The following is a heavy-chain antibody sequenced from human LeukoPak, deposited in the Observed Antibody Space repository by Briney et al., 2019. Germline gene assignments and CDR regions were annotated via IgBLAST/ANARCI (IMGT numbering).Heavy chain of an antibody. J-gene: IGHJ4*02. D-gene: IGHD2-15*01. CDR3: ATGGIYCSGGSCYRDYFDY. CDR1: GYTLTELS. CDR2: FDPEDGET. V-gene: IGHV1-24*01. Sequence: ASVKVSCKVSGYTLTELSMHWVRQAPGKGLEWMGGFDPEDGETIYAQKFQGRVTMTEDTSTDTAYMELSSLRSEDTAVYYCATGGIYCSGGSCYRDYFDYWGQGTLVTVSS.